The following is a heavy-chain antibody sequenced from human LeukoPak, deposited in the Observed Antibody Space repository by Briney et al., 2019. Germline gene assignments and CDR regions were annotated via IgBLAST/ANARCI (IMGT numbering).Heavy chain of an antibody. CDR1: GGTFSGYY. D-gene: IGHD3-10*01. CDR2: INHSGST. Sequence: SETLSLTCAVYGGTFSGYYWSWIRQPPGKGLEWIGEINHSGSTNYNPSLKSRVAISVDTSKNQFSLKLSSVTAADTAVYYCARPPYPSSGTYYFYYWGQGTLVTVSS. V-gene: IGHV4-34*01. J-gene: IGHJ4*02. CDR3: ARPPYPSSGTYYFYY.